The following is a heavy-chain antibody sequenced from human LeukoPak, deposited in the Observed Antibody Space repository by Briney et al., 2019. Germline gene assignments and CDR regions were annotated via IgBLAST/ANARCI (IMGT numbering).Heavy chain of an antibody. J-gene: IGHJ4*02. CDR3: ARDAGRYYDILTGYYPYYFGY. CDR2: IYYSGST. D-gene: IGHD3-9*01. Sequence: PSETLSLTCTVSGGSISSSSYYWGWIRQPPGKGLEWIGSIYYSGSTYYNPSLKSRVTISVDTSKNQFSLKLSSVTAADTAVYYCARDAGRYYDILTGYYPYYFGYWGQGTLVTVSS. CDR1: GGSISSSSYY. V-gene: IGHV4-39*07.